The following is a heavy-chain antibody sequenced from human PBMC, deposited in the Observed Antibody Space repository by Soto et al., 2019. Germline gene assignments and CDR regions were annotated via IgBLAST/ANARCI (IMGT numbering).Heavy chain of an antibody. CDR2: ISSSSSTI. Sequence: GGSLRLSCAASGFTFSSYSMNWVRQAPGKGLEWVSYISSSSSTIYYADSVKGRFTISRDNAKNSLYLQMNSLRDEDTAVYYCARDPTDFTVAGMNWFDPWGQGTLVTVSS. V-gene: IGHV3-48*02. CDR3: ARDPTDFTVAGMNWFDP. J-gene: IGHJ5*02. CDR1: GFTFSSYS. D-gene: IGHD6-19*01.